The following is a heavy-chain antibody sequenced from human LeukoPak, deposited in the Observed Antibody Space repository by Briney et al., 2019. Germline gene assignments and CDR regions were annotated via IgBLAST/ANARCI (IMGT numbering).Heavy chain of an antibody. CDR3: ARDARVQKWFGELLKTTTYYFDY. CDR1: GVSITDYY. CDR2: IYYSGST. V-gene: IGHV4-59*12. J-gene: IGHJ4*02. D-gene: IGHD3-10*01. Sequence: SETLSLTCTVSGVSITDYYWSWIRQPPGKGLEWIGSIYYSGSTYYNPSLKSRVSISVDTSKNQFSLKLSSVTAADTAVYYCARDARVQKWFGELLKTTTYYFDYWGQGTLVTVSS.